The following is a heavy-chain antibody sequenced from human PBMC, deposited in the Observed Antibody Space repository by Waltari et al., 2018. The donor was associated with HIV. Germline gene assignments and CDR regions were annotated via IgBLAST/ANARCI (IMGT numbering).Heavy chain of an antibody. CDR1: GYTFTSYD. J-gene: IGHJ4*02. D-gene: IGHD6-13*01. Sequence: QVQLVQSGAEVKKPGASVKVSCKASGYTFTSYDINWVRQATGQGLEWMGWMNPNSGNTGYAQKFQGRVTMTRNTSISTAYMELSSLSSEDTAMYYCARGRYGSSWILYYFDYWGQGNLVTVSS. CDR2: MNPNSGNT. CDR3: ARGRYGSSWILYYFDY. V-gene: IGHV1-8*01.